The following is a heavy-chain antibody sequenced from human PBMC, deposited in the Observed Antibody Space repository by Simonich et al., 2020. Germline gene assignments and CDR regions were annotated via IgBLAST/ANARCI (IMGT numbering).Heavy chain of an antibody. CDR1: GYTFTGYY. D-gene: IGHD2-2*01. V-gene: IGHV1-2*02. Sequence: QVQLVQSGAEVNKPGASVKVSCKASGYTFTGYYMHWVRQAPGQGLEGMGWINPSSGGTNDEEKFQGRVTMTRETSSSKAYMELSRLRSDDTAVYYCARDPVVPAAIRNAFDIWGQGTMVTVSS. CDR3: ARDPVVPAAIRNAFDI. J-gene: IGHJ3*02. CDR2: INPSSGGT.